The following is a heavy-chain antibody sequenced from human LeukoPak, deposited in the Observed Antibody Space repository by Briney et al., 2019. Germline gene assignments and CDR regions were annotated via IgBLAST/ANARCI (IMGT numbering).Heavy chain of an antibody. CDR3: SRGRYHGPVWRSPP. CDR1: GFTFSSYE. D-gene: IGHD3-16*01. J-gene: IGHJ5*02. Sequence: GGSLRLSCVGSGFTFSSYEMNWVRQAPGKGLEWVSYISSSGSTIYYVDSVKGRFTISRDKAKNTLYLQMNSLRAEDTAVYYCSRGRYHGPVWRSPPWGQRILCTPSS. CDR2: ISSSGSTI. V-gene: IGHV3-48*03.